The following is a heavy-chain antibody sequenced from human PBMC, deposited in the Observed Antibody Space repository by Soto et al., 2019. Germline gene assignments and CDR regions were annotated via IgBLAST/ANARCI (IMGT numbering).Heavy chain of an antibody. CDR2: IAPHRDGT. CDR3: AKGPYGVNAFDI. D-gene: IGHD4-17*01. Sequence: QVQVVQSGAEVKKPGASVKVSCKASGYIFTDYYMHWIRQAPGQGLEWMGWIAPHRDGTEFAQKFQGSITLTGDTSTSTAYMELKGLTSADTAVYFCAKGPYGVNAFDIWGQGTVVTVSS. V-gene: IGHV1-2*02. CDR1: GYIFTDYY. J-gene: IGHJ3*02.